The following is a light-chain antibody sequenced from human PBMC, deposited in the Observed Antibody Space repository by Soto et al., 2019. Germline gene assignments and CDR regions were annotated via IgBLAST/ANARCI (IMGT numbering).Light chain of an antibody. CDR1: SSDVGSYNL. J-gene: IGLJ2*01. CDR3: CSYAGSSTHVV. Sequence: QSVLTQPASVSRSPGQSITISCTGTSSDVGSYNLVSWYQQHPGKAPKLMIYEVSKRPSGVSNRFSGSKSGNTASLTISGLQAEDEADYYCCSYAGSSTHVVFGGGTKLTVL. CDR2: EVS. V-gene: IGLV2-23*02.